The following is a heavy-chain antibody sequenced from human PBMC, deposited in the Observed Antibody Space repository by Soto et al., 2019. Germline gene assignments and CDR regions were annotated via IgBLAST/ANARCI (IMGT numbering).Heavy chain of an antibody. CDR3: VKDLAHMADH. CDR1: GFTFNSYG. Sequence: QVQLLESGGGMVLPGGSLRLSCEASGFTFNSYGMYWVRQAPGKGLDWVSHILYDGTKKYYADSVKGRFTISRDNSKNTLYLQMDRMRIEDTAVYFCVKDLAHMADHWGQGTLVIVSS. V-gene: IGHV3-30*18. CDR2: ILYDGTKK. J-gene: IGHJ4*02.